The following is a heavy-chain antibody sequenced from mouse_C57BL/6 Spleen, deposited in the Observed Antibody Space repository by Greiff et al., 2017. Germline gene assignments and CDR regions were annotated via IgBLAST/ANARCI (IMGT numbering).Heavy chain of an antibody. V-gene: IGHV1-53*01. CDR2: INPSNGGT. CDR1: GYTFTSYW. Sequence: QVQLQQPGTELVKPGASVKLSCKASGYTFTSYWMHWVKQRPGQGLEWIGNINPSNGGTNYNEKFKSKATLTVDKSSSTAYMQLSSLTSEDSAVYYCARGGYGNYRPYDYAMDYWGQGTSVTVSS. D-gene: IGHD2-1*01. CDR3: ARGGYGNYRPYDYAMDY. J-gene: IGHJ4*01.